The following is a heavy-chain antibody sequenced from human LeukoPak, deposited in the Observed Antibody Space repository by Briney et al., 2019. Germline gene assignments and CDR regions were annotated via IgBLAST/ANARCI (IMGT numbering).Heavy chain of an antibody. V-gene: IGHV3-7*01. Sequence: GGSLRLTCAASGFTFSSYWMSWVRQAPGKGLEWVANIKQDGSEKYYVDSVKGRFTISRDNAKNSLYLQMNSLRAEDTAVYYCARDREYTNYLHNWFDPWGQGTLVTVSS. CDR1: GFTFSSYW. CDR2: IKQDGSEK. CDR3: ARDREYTNYLHNWFDP. D-gene: IGHD4-11*01. J-gene: IGHJ5*02.